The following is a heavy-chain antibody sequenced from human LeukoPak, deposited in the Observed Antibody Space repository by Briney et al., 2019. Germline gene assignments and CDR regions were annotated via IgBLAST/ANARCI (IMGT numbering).Heavy chain of an antibody. CDR1: GGSFSGYY. V-gene: IGHV4-34*01. Sequence: SETLSLTCAVYGGSFSGYYWSWIRQPPGKGLEWIGEINHSGSTNYNPSLKSRVTISVDTSKNQFSLKLSSVTAADTAVYYCARGLRYCGGGCSYYYYYGMDVWGQGTTVTVSS. CDR2: INHSGST. CDR3: ARGLRYCGGGCSYYYYYGMDV. D-gene: IGHD2-21*02. J-gene: IGHJ6*02.